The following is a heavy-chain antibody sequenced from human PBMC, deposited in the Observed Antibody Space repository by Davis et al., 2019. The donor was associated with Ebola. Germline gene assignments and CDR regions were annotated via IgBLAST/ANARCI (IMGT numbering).Heavy chain of an antibody. J-gene: IGHJ5*02. D-gene: IGHD6-13*01. V-gene: IGHV3-9*03. CDR1: GFTFYDYA. Sequence: SLKISCAASGFTFYDYAMHWVRQAPGKGLEWVSGISWNSGSIGYADSVKGRFTISRDNAKNSLYLQMNSLRAEDMALYYCAKDGDSSSWYRGWFDPWGQGTLVTVSS. CDR3: AKDGDSSSWYRGWFDP. CDR2: ISWNSGSI.